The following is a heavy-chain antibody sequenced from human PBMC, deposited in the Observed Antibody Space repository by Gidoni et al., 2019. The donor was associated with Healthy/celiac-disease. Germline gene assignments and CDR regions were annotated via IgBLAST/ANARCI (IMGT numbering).Heavy chain of an antibody. V-gene: IGHV4-39*01. J-gene: IGHJ4*02. D-gene: IGHD1-26*01. CDR2: IYYSGSN. CDR3: AIVGATYFDY. CDR1: GGSISSSSYD. Sequence: QLQLPESGPGLVKPSGTLSLTCTVSGGSISSSSYDWGWIRQPPGKGLELIGSIYYSGSNYYNPSLKSRVTISVDTSKNQFSLKLSSVTAADPAVYYCAIVGATYFDYWGQGTLVTVSS.